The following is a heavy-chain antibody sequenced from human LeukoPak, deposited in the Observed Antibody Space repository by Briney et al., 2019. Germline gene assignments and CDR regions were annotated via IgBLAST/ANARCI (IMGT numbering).Heavy chain of an antibody. CDR1: GYTFTGYY. Sequence: AASVKVSCKASGYTFTGYYMHWVRQAPGQGLEWMGWINTNTGNPTYAQGFTGRFVFSLDTSVSTAYLQISSLKAEDTAVYYCASQGSSGWYYFDYWGQGTLVTVSS. CDR3: ASQGSSGWYYFDY. D-gene: IGHD6-19*01. V-gene: IGHV7-4-1*02. J-gene: IGHJ4*02. CDR2: INTNTGNP.